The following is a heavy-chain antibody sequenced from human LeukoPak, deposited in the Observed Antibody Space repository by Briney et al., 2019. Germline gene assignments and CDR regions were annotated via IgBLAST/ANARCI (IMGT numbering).Heavy chain of an antibody. J-gene: IGHJ3*02. CDR2: IYYSGST. V-gene: IGHV4-59*01. CDR1: GGSISSYY. D-gene: IGHD3-22*01. CDR3: ARVADSSGYRHKNDAFDI. Sequence: KTSETLSLTCTVSGGSISSYYWSWIRQPPGKGLEWIGYIYYSGSTNYNPSLKSRVTISVGTSKNQFSLKLSSVTAADTAVYYCARVADSSGYRHKNDAFDIWGQGTMVTVSS.